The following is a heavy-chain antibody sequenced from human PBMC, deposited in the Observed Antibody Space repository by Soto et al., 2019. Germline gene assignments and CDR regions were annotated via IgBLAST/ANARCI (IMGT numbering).Heavy chain of an antibody. CDR1: GGSISSSSYY. CDR3: ARLGGYCSTTSCYGYYGMDV. V-gene: IGHV4-39*01. J-gene: IGHJ6*02. Sequence: ASETLSLTCTVSGGSISSSSYYWGWIRQPPGKGLEWIGSIYYSGSTHYNPSLKSRVTISVDTSKNQFSLKVSSVTAADTAVYYCARLGGYCSTTSCYGYYGMDVWGQGTTVTVSS. D-gene: IGHD2-2*01. CDR2: IYYSGST.